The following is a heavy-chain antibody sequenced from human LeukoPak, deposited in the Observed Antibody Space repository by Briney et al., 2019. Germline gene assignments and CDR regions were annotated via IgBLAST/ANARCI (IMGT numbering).Heavy chain of an antibody. CDR2: ISSSGSTR. J-gene: IGHJ4*02. CDR3: ARGIGNNYWPLAL. V-gene: IGHV3-48*03. D-gene: IGHD1-1*01. CDR1: GFTFSSHE. Sequence: GGSLRLSCAASGFTFSSHEMNWVRQAPGKGLEWVSYISSSGSTRYCADSVKGRFTISRDNAKNSLYLQMNSLRAEDTAVYYCARGIGNNYWPLALWGQGTLVTVSS.